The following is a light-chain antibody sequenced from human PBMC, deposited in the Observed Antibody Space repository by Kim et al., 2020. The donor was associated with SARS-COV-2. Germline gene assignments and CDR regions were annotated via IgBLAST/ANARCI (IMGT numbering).Light chain of an antibody. Sequence: GQSIPISFTGTSRDVGHYDYVSWYQQHPGKAPRLLLYYVNKRPSGVPDRFSGSKSGNTASLTISSLQADDEAEFYCYSYAGYYNWVFGGGTQLTVL. CDR1: SRDVGHYDY. J-gene: IGLJ3*02. CDR2: YVN. CDR3: YSYAGYYNWV. V-gene: IGLV2-11*03.